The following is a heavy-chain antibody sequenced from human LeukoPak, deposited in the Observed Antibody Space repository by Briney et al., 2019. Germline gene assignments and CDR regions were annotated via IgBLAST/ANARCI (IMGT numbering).Heavy chain of an antibody. CDR2: IYYSGST. CDR3: ARPGSGSYLVY. V-gene: IGHV4-30-4*08. J-gene: IGHJ4*02. CDR1: GGSISSWTYY. D-gene: IGHD3-10*01. Sequence: PSETLSLTCTVSGGSISSWTYYWGWIRQPPGKGLEWIGYIYYSGSTYYNPSLKSRVTISVDTSKNQFSLKLGSVTAADTAVYYCARPGSGSYLVYWGQGTLVTVSS.